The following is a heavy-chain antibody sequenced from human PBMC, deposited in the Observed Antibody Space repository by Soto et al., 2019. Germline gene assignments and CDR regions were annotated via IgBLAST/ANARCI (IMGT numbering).Heavy chain of an antibody. V-gene: IGHV1-8*01. CDR3: ASSSYDFWSGPPPGGYYYMDV. J-gene: IGHJ6*03. D-gene: IGHD3-3*01. CDR2: MNPNSGNT. CDR1: GYTFTSYD. Sequence: ASVKVSCKASGYTFTSYDINWVRQATGQGLEWMGWMNPNSGNTGYAQKFQGRVTMTRNTSISTAYMELSSLRSEDTAVYYCASSSYDFWSGPPPGGYYYMDVWGKGTTVTV.